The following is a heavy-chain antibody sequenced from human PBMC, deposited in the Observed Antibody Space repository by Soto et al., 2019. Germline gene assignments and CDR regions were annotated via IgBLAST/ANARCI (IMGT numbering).Heavy chain of an antibody. V-gene: IGHV5-51*01. CDR3: ARREVTRFGTFDY. CDR2: IYPGDSDT. D-gene: IGHD4-4*01. CDR1: GYSFTSYW. J-gene: IGHJ4*02. Sequence: PGESLKISGKGSGYSFTSYWIGWVRQMPGKGLEWMGIIYPGDSDTRYSPSFQGQVTISADKSISTAYLQWSSLKAPDTAMYYCARREVTRFGTFDYWGQGTLVTVSS.